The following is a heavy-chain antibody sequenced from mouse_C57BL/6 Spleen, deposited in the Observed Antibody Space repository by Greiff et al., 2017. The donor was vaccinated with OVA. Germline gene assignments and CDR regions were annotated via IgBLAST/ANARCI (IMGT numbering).Heavy chain of an antibody. J-gene: IGHJ4*01. D-gene: IGHD3-3*01. CDR1: GFNIKDYY. CDR2: IDPEDGDT. V-gene: IGHV14-1*01. CDR3: TTWRGRRYAMDY. Sequence: DVQLQESGAELVRPGASVKLSCTASGFNIKDYYMHWVKQRPEQGLEWIGRIDPEDGDTEYAPKFQGKATMTADTSSNTAYLQLSSLTSEDTAVYYCTTWRGRRYAMDYWGQGTSVTVSS.